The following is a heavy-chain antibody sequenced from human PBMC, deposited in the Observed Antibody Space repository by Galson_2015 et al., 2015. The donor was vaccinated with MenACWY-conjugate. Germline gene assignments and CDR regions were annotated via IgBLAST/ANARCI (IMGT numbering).Heavy chain of an antibody. V-gene: IGHV3-23*01. Sequence: DSVKDRFTLSSDHAKNTLSLQMNSLRAEDTAVYYCAKVLGGYGDYYDYWGQGTLVTVSS. D-gene: IGHD4-17*01. J-gene: IGHJ4*02. CDR3: AKVLGGYGDYYDY.